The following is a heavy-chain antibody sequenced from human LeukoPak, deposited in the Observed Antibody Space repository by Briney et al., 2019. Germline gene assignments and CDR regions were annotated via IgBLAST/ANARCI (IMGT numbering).Heavy chain of an antibody. CDR1: GFTFSDYY. D-gene: IGHD2-15*01. Sequence: PGGSLRLSCAASGFTFSDYYVDWVRQAPRKGLEWVGRTRNRANGYTTEYAASVEGRFTVSRDNSKNSLFLQMNGLRPEDTAVYFCARAFCYSGGTCYSDYNDHWGQGALVTVSS. CDR2: TRNRANGYTT. V-gene: IGHV3-72*01. J-gene: IGHJ4*02. CDR3: ARAFCYSGGTCYSDYNDH.